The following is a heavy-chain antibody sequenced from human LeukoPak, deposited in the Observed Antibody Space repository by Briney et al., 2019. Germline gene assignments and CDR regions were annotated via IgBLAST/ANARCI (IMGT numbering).Heavy chain of an antibody. CDR2: IYYSGST. V-gene: IGHV4-39*07. CDR3: ARLRAYCGGDCYLNDAFDI. D-gene: IGHD2-21*02. J-gene: IGHJ3*02. Sequence: SETLSLTCTVSGGSISSSSYYWGWIRQPPGKGLEWIGSIYYSGSTYYNPSLKSRVTISVDTSKNQFSLKLSSVTAADTAVYYCARLRAYCGGDCYLNDAFDIWGQGTMVTVSS. CDR1: GGSISSSSYY.